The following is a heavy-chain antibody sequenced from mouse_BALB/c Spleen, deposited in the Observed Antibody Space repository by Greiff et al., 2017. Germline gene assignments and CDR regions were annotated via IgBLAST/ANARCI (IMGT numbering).Heavy chain of an antibody. CDR1: GFNIKDTY. CDR2: IDPANGNT. V-gene: IGHV14-3*02. J-gene: IGHJ3*01. D-gene: IGHD1-1*01. Sequence: EVQLQQSGAELVKPGASVKLSCTASGFNIKDTYMHWVKQRPEQGLEWIGRIDPANGNTKYDPKFQGKATITADTSSNTAYLQLSSLTSEDTAVYYCASPYYYGRGGLAYWGQGTLVTVSA. CDR3: ASPYYYGRGGLAY.